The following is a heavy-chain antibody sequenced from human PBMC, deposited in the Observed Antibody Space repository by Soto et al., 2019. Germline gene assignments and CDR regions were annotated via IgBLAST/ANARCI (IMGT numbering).Heavy chain of an antibody. J-gene: IGHJ5*02. V-gene: IGHV5-10-1*01. Sequence: PGESLKISCKGSGYSFTSYWISWVRQMPGKGLEWMGRIDPSDSYTNYSPSFQGHVTISADKSISTAYLQWSSLKASDTAMYYCARGAHCSGGSCYSRIWFDPWGQGTLVTVSS. CDR2: IDPSDSYT. CDR3: ARGAHCSGGSCYSRIWFDP. CDR1: GYSFTSYW. D-gene: IGHD2-15*01.